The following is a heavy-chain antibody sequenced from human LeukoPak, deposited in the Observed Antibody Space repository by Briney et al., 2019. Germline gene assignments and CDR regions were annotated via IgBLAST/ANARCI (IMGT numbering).Heavy chain of an antibody. CDR3: ARSAGYYDSSAYGDY. CDR2: IYHSGST. V-gene: IGHV4-38-2*02. J-gene: IGHJ4*02. Sequence: PSETLSLTCTVSGYSISSGYYWGWIRQPPGQGLEWIGSIYHSGSTYCNPSLKSRVTISVDTPKNQFSLKLSSVTAADTAVYYCARSAGYYDSSAYGDYWGQGTLVTVSS. CDR1: GYSISSGYY. D-gene: IGHD3-22*01.